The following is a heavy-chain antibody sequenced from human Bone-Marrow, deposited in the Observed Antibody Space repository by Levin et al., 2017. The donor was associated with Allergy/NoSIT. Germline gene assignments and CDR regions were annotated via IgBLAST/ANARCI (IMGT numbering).Heavy chain of an antibody. Sequence: ASVKVSCKTSGHTFPNYGFTWVRQAPGQGLEWLGWISAYNGDTNYAPRIRGRVSLTTDTPTSTVYMELWSLRSDDTAVYYWARGRGLLRYYFDAWVQGTLVTVS. CDR1: GHTFPNYG. CDR2: ISAYNGDT. D-gene: IGHD2-21*02. CDR3: ARGRGLLRYYFDA. V-gene: IGHV1-18*01. J-gene: IGHJ4*02.